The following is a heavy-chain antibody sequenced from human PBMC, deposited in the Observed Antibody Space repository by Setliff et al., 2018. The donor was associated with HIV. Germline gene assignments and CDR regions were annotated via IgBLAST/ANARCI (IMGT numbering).Heavy chain of an antibody. D-gene: IGHD2-15*01. V-gene: IGHV1-69*05. CDR3: ARTRSGGSSVYYYYYMDV. CDR1: GGTFSSYS. Sequence: SVKVSCKASGGTFSSYSINWVRQAPGQGLEWMGGIIPIYGTPIYAQKFQGRVTISRNTSISTAYMELSGLGFDDTAVYFCARTRSGGSSVYYYYYMDVWGQGTAVTVSS. CDR2: IIPIYGTP. J-gene: IGHJ6*03.